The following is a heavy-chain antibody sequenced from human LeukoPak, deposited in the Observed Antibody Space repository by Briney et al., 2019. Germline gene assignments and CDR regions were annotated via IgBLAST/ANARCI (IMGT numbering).Heavy chain of an antibody. J-gene: IGHJ6*03. CDR2: INHSGST. CDR1: GGSISSSSYY. CDR3: ARRSKTYYYYYMDV. V-gene: IGHV4-39*07. Sequence: PSETLSLTCTVSGGSISSSSYYWGWIRQPPGKGLEWIGEINHSGSTNYNPSLKSRVTISVDTSKNQFSLKLSSVTAADTAVYYCARRSKTYYYYYMDVWGKGTTVTISS.